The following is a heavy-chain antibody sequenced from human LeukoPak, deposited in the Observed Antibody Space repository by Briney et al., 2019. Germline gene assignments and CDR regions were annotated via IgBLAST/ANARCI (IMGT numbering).Heavy chain of an antibody. D-gene: IGHD3-22*01. J-gene: IGHJ4*02. V-gene: IGHV4-4*07. CDR2: MSISGNT. Sequence: NPSETLSLTCTISGGSISSHYYRWIWQPAGKGLEWIGRMSISGNTNYNPSLKSRVTISVDKSKNQFSLKLSSVTAADTAMYYCARQSSGYYVYFDFWGQGTLVTVSS. CDR1: GGSISSHY. CDR3: ARQSSGYYVYFDF.